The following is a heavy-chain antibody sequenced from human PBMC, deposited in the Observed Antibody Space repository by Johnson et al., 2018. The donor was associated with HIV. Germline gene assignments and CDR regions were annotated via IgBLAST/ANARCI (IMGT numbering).Heavy chain of an antibody. D-gene: IGHD6-19*01. J-gene: IGHJ3*02. V-gene: IGHV3-15*01. CDR2: IKSKTDGGTT. CDR3: TRLYSSGWYGSAFDI. Sequence: VQLVESGGGLVKPGGSLRLSCAASGFTFSNAWMSWVRQAPGKGLEWVGRIKSKTDGGTTDYAAPVKGRFTISRDDSKSIAYLQMNSLKTEDTAVYYCTRLYSSGWYGSAFDIWGQGTMVTVSS. CDR1: GFTFSNAW.